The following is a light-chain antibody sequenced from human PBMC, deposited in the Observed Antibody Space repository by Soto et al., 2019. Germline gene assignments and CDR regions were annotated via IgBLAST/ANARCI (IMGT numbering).Light chain of an antibody. CDR3: SSYTGSSSLV. CDR1: SSDVGGYNS. Sequence: QSVLTQPASVSGSPGQSISISCTGTSSDVGGYNSVSWYQQHPGKAPKLMIYEVSNRPSGVSNRFSGSKSGNTASLTISGLQAEDEDNYYCSSYTGSSSLVFGGGTKVTVL. J-gene: IGLJ3*02. V-gene: IGLV2-14*01. CDR2: EVS.